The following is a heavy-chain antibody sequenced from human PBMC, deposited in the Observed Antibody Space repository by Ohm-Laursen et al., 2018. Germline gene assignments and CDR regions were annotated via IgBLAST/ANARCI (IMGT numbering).Heavy chain of an antibody. V-gene: IGHV1-8*01. CDR2: MNPNSGDT. CDR1: GYTFTSYD. Sequence: GASVKVSCKTSGYTFTSYDINWVRQAPGQGLEWVGWMNPNSGDTGYAQRFQGRVTMTRDTSISTAYMDLSRLRFEDTAVYYCVRGGMMSPRNWGQGTLVTVSS. J-gene: IGHJ4*02. CDR3: VRGGMMSPRN. D-gene: IGHD5/OR15-5a*01.